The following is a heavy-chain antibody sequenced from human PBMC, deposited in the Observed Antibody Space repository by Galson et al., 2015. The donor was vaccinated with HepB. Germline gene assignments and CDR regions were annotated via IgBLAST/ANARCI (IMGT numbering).Heavy chain of an antibody. D-gene: IGHD3-3*01. Sequence: SLRLSCAASGFTFSSYWMSWVRQAPGKGLEWVANIKQDGSEKYYVDSVKGRFTISRDNAKNSLYLQMNSLRAEDTAVYYCARDGLFFGVVPTYFDYWGQGTLVTVSS. CDR3: ARDGLFFGVVPTYFDY. V-gene: IGHV3-7*03. J-gene: IGHJ4*02. CDR1: GFTFSSYW. CDR2: IKQDGSEK.